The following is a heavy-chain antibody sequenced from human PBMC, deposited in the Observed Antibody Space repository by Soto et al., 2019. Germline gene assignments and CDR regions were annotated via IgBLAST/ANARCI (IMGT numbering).Heavy chain of an antibody. V-gene: IGHV3-7*01. CDR2: IKQDGSEK. J-gene: IGHJ6*02. Sequence: PGGSLRLSCAASGFTFSSYWMSWVRQAPGKGLERVANIKQDGSEKYYVDSVKGRFTISRDNAKNSLYLQMNSLRAEDTAVFYCARSTQEWCMLCDGMDVWGQGTTVTVSS. CDR1: GFTFSSYW. CDR3: ARSTQEWCMLCDGMDV. D-gene: IGHD2-8*01.